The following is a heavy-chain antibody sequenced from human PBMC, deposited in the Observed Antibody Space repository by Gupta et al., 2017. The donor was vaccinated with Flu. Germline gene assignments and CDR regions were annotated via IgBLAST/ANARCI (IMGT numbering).Heavy chain of an antibody. CDR2: IYHSGST. V-gene: IGHV4-38-2*01. CDR3: ARDYGDYGSDY. D-gene: IGHD4-17*01. Sequence: QVQLQESGPGLVKPSGTLSLTCAVSGYSISSGYYWGWLRQPPGKGLEWIGSIYHSGSTYYNPSLKRRVTISVDTSKNQFSLKLSSVTAADTAVYYCARDYGDYGSDYWGQGTLVTVSS. CDR1: GYSISSGYY. J-gene: IGHJ4*02.